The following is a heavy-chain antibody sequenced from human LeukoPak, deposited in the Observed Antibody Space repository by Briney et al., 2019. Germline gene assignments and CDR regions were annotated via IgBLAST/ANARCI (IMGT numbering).Heavy chain of an antibody. Sequence: MPSETLSLTCTVSGGSISSSSYYWGWIRQPPGKGLEWIGNIYYSGSTYYNPSLRSRVTISVDTSKSQFSLKVTSVTAADTAVYYCASGATSHGAFDYWGQGTLVTVSS. D-gene: IGHD2-2*01. J-gene: IGHJ4*02. CDR1: GGSISSSSYY. CDR2: IYYSGST. V-gene: IGHV4-39*01. CDR3: ASGATSHGAFDY.